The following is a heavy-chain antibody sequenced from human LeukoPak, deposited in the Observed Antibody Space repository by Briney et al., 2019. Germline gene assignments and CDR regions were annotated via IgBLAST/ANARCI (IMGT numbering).Heavy chain of an antibody. Sequence: SETLSLTCTVSGGSISSYYWSWIRQPPGKGLEWIGYIYYSGSTNHNPSLKSRVTISVDTSKNQFSLKLSSVTAADTAVYYCARGGRFDYGDYWGQGTLVTVSS. CDR2: IYYSGST. V-gene: IGHV4-59*01. J-gene: IGHJ4*02. CDR3: ARGGRFDYGDY. D-gene: IGHD1-26*01. CDR1: GGSISSYY.